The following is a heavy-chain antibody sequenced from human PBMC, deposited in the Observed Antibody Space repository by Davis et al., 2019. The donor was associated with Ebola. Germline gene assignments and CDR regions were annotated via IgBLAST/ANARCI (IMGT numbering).Heavy chain of an antibody. CDR3: AQQLGDYGGNALRY. J-gene: IGHJ4*02. CDR2: IYTGGNT. Sequence: GGSLRLSCAASEFILSNYAMSWVRQALGKGLEWVSVIYTGGNTYYADSVKGRFTISRDNSKNTLYLQMNSLRAEDTAVYYCAQQLGDYGGNALRYWGQGTLVTVSS. D-gene: IGHD4-23*01. V-gene: IGHV3-66*01. CDR1: EFILSNYA.